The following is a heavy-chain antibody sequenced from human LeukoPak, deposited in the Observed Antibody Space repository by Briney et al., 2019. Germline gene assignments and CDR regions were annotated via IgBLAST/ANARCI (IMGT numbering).Heavy chain of an antibody. CDR2: ISVSGGST. D-gene: IGHD3-10*01. CDR3: AKMVRGVIGY. V-gene: IGHV3-23*01. Sequence: PGGSLRLSCAASGFTFSSYAMSWVREAPGKGLGWGSAISVSGGSTYYADSVKGRFTNSRDNSKNTLYLQMNSPRAGDTAVYYCAKMVRGVIGYWGQGTLVTVSS. CDR1: GFTFSSYA. J-gene: IGHJ4*02.